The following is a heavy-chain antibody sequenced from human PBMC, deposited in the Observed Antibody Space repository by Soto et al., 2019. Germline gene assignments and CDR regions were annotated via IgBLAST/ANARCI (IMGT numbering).Heavy chain of an antibody. J-gene: IGHJ5*02. CDR1: GYTFSNYG. Sequence: QVQLVQSAAEVKKPGASVKVSCKASGYTFSNYGISWVRQAPGQGLEWMGWIGAYNGDTNYAQNLRGRVTMTTDISTSTAYMELRSLRSDDTAVYYCARLGGRGGGNCYSCWLDPLGQGTLVTVSS. CDR2: IGAYNGDT. CDR3: ARLGGRGGGNCYSCWLDP. D-gene: IGHD2-15*01. V-gene: IGHV1-18*01.